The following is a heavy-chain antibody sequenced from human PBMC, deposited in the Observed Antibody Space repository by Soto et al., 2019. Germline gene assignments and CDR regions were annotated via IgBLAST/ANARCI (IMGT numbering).Heavy chain of an antibody. Sequence: EVQLLESGGGLVQPGGSLRLSCAASGFTFSTYSMTWVRQAPGKGLEWVSTIRDSGHSTHYADSVRGRFAISRDNSKNTLFLRMNSLRAEDTAVYYYARVKAQILSSGWYGGDDIWGQGTMVTVSS. CDR1: GFTFSTYS. CDR3: ARVKAQILSSGWYGGDDI. V-gene: IGHV3-23*01. CDR2: IRDSGHST. J-gene: IGHJ3*02. D-gene: IGHD6-19*01.